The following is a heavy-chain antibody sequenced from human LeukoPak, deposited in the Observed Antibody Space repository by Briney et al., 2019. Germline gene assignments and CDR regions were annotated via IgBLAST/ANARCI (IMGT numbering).Heavy chain of an antibody. Sequence: ASVKVSCKASGYTFTGYYMHWVRQAPGQGLEWMGRINPNSGGTNYAQKFQGRVTMTRDTSISTAYMELSGLRSDDTAVYYCAREGQDYYDSSGYIGYWGQGTLVTVSS. CDR1: GYTFTGYY. V-gene: IGHV1-2*06. J-gene: IGHJ4*02. CDR2: INPNSGGT. CDR3: AREGQDYYDSSGYIGY. D-gene: IGHD3-22*01.